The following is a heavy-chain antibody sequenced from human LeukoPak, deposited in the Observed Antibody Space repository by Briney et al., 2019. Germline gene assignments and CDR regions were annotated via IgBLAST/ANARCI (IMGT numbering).Heavy chain of an antibody. D-gene: IGHD1-26*01. CDR2: ISAYNGNT. Sequence: EASVKVSCKASGYTFTSYGISWVRQAPGQGLEWMGWISAYNGNTNYAQKLQGRVTMTTDTSTSTAYMELRSLRSDDTAGYCCARSPYSGSTFDYWGQGTLVTVSS. CDR1: GYTFTSYG. J-gene: IGHJ4*02. V-gene: IGHV1-18*01. CDR3: ARSPYSGSTFDY.